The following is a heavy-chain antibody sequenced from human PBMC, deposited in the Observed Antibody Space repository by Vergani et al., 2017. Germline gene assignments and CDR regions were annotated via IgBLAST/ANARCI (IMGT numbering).Heavy chain of an antibody. V-gene: IGHV4-39*07. CDR2: VHYSRPT. Sequence: QLQPQESGPRLVKPSETLSLTCTISGGPFTSSGYYWAWLRQPPGKGLEWIGGVHYSRPTYYNPSLKSRVTVSRDTAKNQFSLNLMSVTAADAAMYYCAVRPRVNLVGGEIVTKRTFDYWSQGGLVTVSS. J-gene: IGHJ4*02. D-gene: IGHD3-10*01. CDR3: AVRPRVNLVGGEIVTKRTFDY. CDR1: GGPFTSSGYY.